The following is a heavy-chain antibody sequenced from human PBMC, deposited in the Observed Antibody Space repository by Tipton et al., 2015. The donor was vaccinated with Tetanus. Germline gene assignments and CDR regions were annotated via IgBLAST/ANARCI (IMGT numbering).Heavy chain of an antibody. V-gene: IGHV4-59*12. D-gene: IGHD6-19*01. Sequence: LRLSCTVFGDSMTRYYWSWIRRPPGKGLEWISYIFASGSTNYNPALKSRVTISLDTSKTHFYLNLSSVTAADTAVYYCARPIKQWLVPVDSLGQGTLVTVSS. CDR2: IFASGST. CDR3: ARPIKQWLVPVDS. J-gene: IGHJ4*02. CDR1: GDSMTRYY.